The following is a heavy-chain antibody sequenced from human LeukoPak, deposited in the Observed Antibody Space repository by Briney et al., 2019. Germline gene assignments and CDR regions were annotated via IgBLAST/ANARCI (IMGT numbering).Heavy chain of an antibody. J-gene: IGHJ4*02. V-gene: IGHV4-39*07. CDR2: VFYTGKT. Sequence: PSETLSLTCTVSGDSVSTSDYYWGWIRQSPVKGLEWIGDVFYTGKTNYNPSLRGRATISIDTSKNQFSLKLTYVTAADSAVYYCARVFDSWGQGTLVTVSS. CDR3: ARVFDS. CDR1: GDSVSTSDYY.